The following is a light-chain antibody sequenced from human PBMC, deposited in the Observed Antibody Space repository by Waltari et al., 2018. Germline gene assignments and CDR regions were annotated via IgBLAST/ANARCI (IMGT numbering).Light chain of an antibody. CDR2: QDV. Sequence: SYVLNQPPSVSVSPGQTASITCSGETLRDKYASWYQQKAGQPPVLIIYQDVERPSSIPDRFSASNSGTTATLTISGTQALDEADYYCQAWDGNTVIFGGGTRLTVL. V-gene: IGLV3-1*01. CDR3: QAWDGNTVI. J-gene: IGLJ2*01. CDR1: TLRDKY.